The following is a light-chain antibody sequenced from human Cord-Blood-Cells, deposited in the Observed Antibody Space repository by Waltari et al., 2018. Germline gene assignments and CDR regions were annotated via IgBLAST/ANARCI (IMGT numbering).Light chain of an antibody. Sequence: SYELTQPPSVSVSPGQTDSITCPGDKLGDKYACWYQQKPGQSPVLVIYQDSKRPSGIPERFSGSNSGNTATLTISGTQAMDEADYYCQAWDSSPVVFGGGTKLTVL. CDR2: QDS. CDR1: KLGDKY. J-gene: IGLJ2*01. CDR3: QAWDSSPVV. V-gene: IGLV3-1*01.